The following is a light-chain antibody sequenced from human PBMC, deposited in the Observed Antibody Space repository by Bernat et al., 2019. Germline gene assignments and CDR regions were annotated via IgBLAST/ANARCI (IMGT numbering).Light chain of an antibody. CDR2: DVS. CDR1: SSDIGSYNY. CDR3: SSYADTHTLL. Sequence: QSALTQSPSASGSPGQSVTISCTGSSSDIGSYNYVSWYQQTPGKAPKLLIYDVSERPSGVPDRFSGAKSGNTASLTVSGLLLDDEGDYYCSSYADTHTLLFGGGTKLTVL. V-gene: IGLV2-8*01. J-gene: IGLJ2*01.